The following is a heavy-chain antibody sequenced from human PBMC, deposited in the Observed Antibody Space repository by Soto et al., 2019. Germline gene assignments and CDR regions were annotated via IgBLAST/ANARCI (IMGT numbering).Heavy chain of an antibody. CDR3: TRQKYGDYVPPYYYGMDV. Sequence: GGSLRLSCAASGVTFSGSAMHWVRQASGKGLEWVGRIRSKANSYATAYAASVKGRFTISRDDSKNTAYLQMNSLKTEDTAVYYCTRQKYGDYVPPYYYGMDVWGQGTTVTVSS. J-gene: IGHJ6*02. D-gene: IGHD4-17*01. CDR2: IRSKANSYAT. CDR1: GVTFSGSA. V-gene: IGHV3-73*01.